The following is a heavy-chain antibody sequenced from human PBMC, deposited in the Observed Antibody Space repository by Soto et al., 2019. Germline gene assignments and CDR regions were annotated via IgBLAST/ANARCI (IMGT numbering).Heavy chain of an antibody. D-gene: IGHD6-13*01. Sequence: QVQLVQCGAEVKKPGSSVKVSCKASGGTFSSYTISWVRQAPGQGLEWMGRIIPILGIANYAQKFQGRVTITADKSTSTAYMELSSLRSEDTAVYYCARETYSSSSRFDYWGQGTLVTVSS. J-gene: IGHJ4*02. CDR3: ARETYSSSSRFDY. V-gene: IGHV1-69*08. CDR1: GGTFSSYT. CDR2: IIPILGIA.